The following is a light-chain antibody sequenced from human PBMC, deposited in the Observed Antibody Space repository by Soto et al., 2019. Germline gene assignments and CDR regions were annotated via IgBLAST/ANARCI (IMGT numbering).Light chain of an antibody. J-gene: IGKJ2*03. CDR2: GIS. Sequence: IQMTQSPSSLSASVGDTVTFTCRASQAIRNDLGWFQQRPGKPPKLLIYGISILQTGVPSRFSGSGSGTDFNLTISGLQPDDFATYYCLHDALFPYSFGQGTRLEI. CDR1: QAIRND. CDR3: LHDALFPYS. V-gene: IGKV1-6*01.